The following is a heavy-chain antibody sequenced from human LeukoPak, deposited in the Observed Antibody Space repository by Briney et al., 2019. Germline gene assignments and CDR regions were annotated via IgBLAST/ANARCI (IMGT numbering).Heavy chain of an antibody. CDR2: SSAYNGNT. D-gene: IGHD2-15*01. Sequence: ASVKVSCKASGYTFTSYGISWVRQAPGHGLERRGWSSAYNGNTNYAQKLQGRVTMTTDTSTSTAYMELRSLRSDDAAVYYCARAMVVAATLYDYWGQGTLVTVSS. J-gene: IGHJ4*02. CDR3: ARAMVVAATLYDY. V-gene: IGHV1-18*01. CDR1: GYTFTSYG.